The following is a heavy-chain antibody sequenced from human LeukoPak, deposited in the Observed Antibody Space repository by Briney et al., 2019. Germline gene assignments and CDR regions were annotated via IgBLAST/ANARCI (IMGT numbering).Heavy chain of an antibody. V-gene: IGHV1-46*01. CDR1: GYTFTSYY. Sequence: ASVKVSCKASGYTFTSYYMHWVRPAPGQGLEWMGIINPSGGSTSYAQKFQGRVTMTRDTSTSTDYMELSSLRSEDTAVYYCARDLYYYDSSELQNDYWGQGTLVTVSS. CDR2: INPSGGST. J-gene: IGHJ4*02. CDR3: ARDLYYYDSSELQNDY. D-gene: IGHD3-22*01.